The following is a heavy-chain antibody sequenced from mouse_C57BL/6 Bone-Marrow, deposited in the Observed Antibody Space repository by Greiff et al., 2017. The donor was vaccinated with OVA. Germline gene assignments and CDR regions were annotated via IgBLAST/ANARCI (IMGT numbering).Heavy chain of an antibody. D-gene: IGHD2-1*01. CDR1: GYTFTDYY. CDR2: INPNNGGT. J-gene: IGHJ3*01. Sequence: VQLQQSGPELVKPGASVKISCKASGYTFTDYYMNWVKQSHGKSLEWIGDINPNNGGTSYNQKFKGKATLTVDKSSSTAYMELRSLTSEDSAVYYCARLGYYGILAWFAYWGQGTLVTVSA. V-gene: IGHV1-26*01. CDR3: ARLGYYGILAWFAY.